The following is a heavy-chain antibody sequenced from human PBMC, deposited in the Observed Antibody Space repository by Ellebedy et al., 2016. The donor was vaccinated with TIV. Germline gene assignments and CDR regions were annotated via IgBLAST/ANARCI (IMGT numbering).Heavy chain of an antibody. J-gene: IGHJ6*02. CDR2: ISFGGSNK. Sequence: PGGPLRLSCAASGFTFSSYAMHWVRQAPGKGLEWVAVISFGGSNKYYADSVRGRFTISRDNSKSTLHLQMDSLRADDTAVYYCAREVIETAVDGTYYYYGMDVWGQGTTVTVSS. V-gene: IGHV3-30*01. D-gene: IGHD6-19*01. CDR3: AREVIETAVDGTYYYYGMDV. CDR1: GFTFSSYA.